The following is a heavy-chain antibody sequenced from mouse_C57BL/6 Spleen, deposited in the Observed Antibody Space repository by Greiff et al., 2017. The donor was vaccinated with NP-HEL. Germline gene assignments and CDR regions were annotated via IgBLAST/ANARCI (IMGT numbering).Heavy chain of an antibody. J-gene: IGHJ4*01. Sequence: EVQLQQSGPELVKPGDSVKISCKASGYSFTGYFMNWVMQSHGKSLEWIGRINPYNGDTFYNQKFKGKATLTVDKSSSTAHMELRSLTSEDSAVYYGARSLITTRGAHSYAMDYWGQGTSVTVSS. CDR3: ARSLITTRGAHSYAMDY. CDR2: INPYNGDT. V-gene: IGHV1-20*01. D-gene: IGHD1-1*01. CDR1: GYSFTGYF.